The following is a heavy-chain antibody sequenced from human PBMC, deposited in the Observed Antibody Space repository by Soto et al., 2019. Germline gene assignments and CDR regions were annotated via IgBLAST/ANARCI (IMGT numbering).Heavy chain of an antibody. J-gene: IGHJ6*02. V-gene: IGHV4-34*01. CDR2: INHSGST. Sequence: TLSLTCAVYGGSFSGYYWSWIRQPPGKGLEWIGEINHSGSTNYNPSLKSRVTISVDTSKNQFSLKLSSVTAADTAVYYCAGRRITISSGTVGVGYYYYGMEVRGQGTTVTVSS. CDR3: AGRRITISSGTVGVGYYYYGMEV. CDR1: GGSFSGYY. D-gene: IGHD3-9*01.